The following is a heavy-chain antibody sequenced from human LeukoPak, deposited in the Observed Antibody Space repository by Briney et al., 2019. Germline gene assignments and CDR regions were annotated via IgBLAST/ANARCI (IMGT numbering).Heavy chain of an antibody. CDR3: ARSGRFLEWFSPPYYYGMDV. CDR1: GFTFSSYG. V-gene: IGHV3-30*19. J-gene: IGHJ6*02. D-gene: IGHD3-3*01. Sequence: PGGSLRLSCAASGFTFSSYGMHWVRQAPGKGLEWVAVISYDGSNKYYADSVKGRFTISRDNSKNTLYLQMNSLRAEDTAVYYCARSGRFLEWFSPPYYYGMDVWGQGTTVTVSS. CDR2: ISYDGSNK.